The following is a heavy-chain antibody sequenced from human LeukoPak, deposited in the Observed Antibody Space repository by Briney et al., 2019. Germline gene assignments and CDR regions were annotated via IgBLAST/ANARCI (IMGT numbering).Heavy chain of an antibody. CDR1: GYSISSGYY. D-gene: IGHD3-22*01. CDR3: ARGGSMIVAPFDY. Sequence: PSETLSLTCTVSGYSISSGYYWGWIRQPPGKGLEWIGSIYHSGSTYYNPSLKSRVTISVDTSKNQFSLKLSSVTAADTAVYYCARGGSMIVAPFDYWGQGTLVTVSS. J-gene: IGHJ4*02. CDR2: IYHSGST. V-gene: IGHV4-38-2*02.